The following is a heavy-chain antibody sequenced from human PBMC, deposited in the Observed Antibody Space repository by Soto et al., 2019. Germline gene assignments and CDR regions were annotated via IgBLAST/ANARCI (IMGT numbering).Heavy chain of an antibody. J-gene: IGHJ5*01. D-gene: IGHD2-15*01. CDR2: INGGGDVK. CDR3: ARLSGGGFWKSYSPYNLFES. CDR1: GFAFANYE. Sequence: TGGSLRLSCAASGFAFANYEMHWVRQAPGKGLDWVAYINGGGDVKYYADSVEGRFTISRDNAKNALFLQMDYLRAEDTAIYYCARLSGGGFWKSYSPYNLFESWGQGALVTVSS. V-gene: IGHV3-48*03.